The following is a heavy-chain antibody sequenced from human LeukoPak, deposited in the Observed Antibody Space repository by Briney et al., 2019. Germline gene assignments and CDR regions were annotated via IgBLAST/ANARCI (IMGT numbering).Heavy chain of an antibody. CDR3: AKEGAYPIITYDS. CDR2: IKRDGNEK. V-gene: IGHV3-7*01. D-gene: IGHD3-10*01. Sequence: GGSLRLSCAASGFTSSRYWMNWVRQAPGKGLEWVANIKRDGNEKNYVDSVKGRFSISRDNAKNSLYLQMDSLRAEDTAVYYCAKEGAYPIITYDSWGQGALVTVSS. CDR1: GFTSSRYW. J-gene: IGHJ5*01.